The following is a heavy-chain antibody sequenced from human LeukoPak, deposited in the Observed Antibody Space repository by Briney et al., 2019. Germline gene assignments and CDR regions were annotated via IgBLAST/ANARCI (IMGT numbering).Heavy chain of an antibody. V-gene: IGHV3-23*01. CDR2: ISGSGSST. CDR1: GFIFSNYG. Sequence: GGSLRLSCAASGFIFSNYGMNWVRQAPGKGLDWVSSISGSGSSTYYAESVKGRVTISRDNSQNTLYLQMNSLRAEDTAIYYCARDLPYYYDSSGSGDAFDIWGRGTMVTVST. J-gene: IGHJ3*02. CDR3: ARDLPYYYDSSGSGDAFDI. D-gene: IGHD3-22*01.